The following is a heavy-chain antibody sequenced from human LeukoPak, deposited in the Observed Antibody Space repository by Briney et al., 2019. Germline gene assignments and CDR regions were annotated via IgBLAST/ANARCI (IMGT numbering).Heavy chain of an antibody. CDR2: INGDGRNI. D-gene: IGHD3-9*01. Sequence: GGSLRLSCVASGFTFSSYWMHWVRQDPRKGRVWVSRINGDGRNINYADSVRGRFTISRDNAKNTMYLQMNTLRVEDRAVYYCTRDLMVYDVSTGLHHYYMDVWGQGTTVTVSS. J-gene: IGHJ6*02. V-gene: IGHV3-74*01. CDR3: TRDLMVYDVSTGLHHYYMDV. CDR1: GFTFSSYW.